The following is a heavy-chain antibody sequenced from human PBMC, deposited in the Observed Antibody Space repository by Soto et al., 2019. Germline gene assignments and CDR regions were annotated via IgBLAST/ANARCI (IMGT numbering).Heavy chain of an antibody. CDR2: IIPIFGTA. CDR1: GGTFSSYA. Sequence: QVQLVQSGAEVKKPGSSVKVSCKASGGTFSSYAISWVRQAPGQGLEWMGGIIPIFGTANHAQKFQGRVTITADKSTSTAYMELSSLSSEDTAVYYCASKPPASHGGNWLFDYWGQGTLVTVSS. J-gene: IGHJ4*02. D-gene: IGHD2-15*01. CDR3: ASKPPASHGGNWLFDY. V-gene: IGHV1-69*06.